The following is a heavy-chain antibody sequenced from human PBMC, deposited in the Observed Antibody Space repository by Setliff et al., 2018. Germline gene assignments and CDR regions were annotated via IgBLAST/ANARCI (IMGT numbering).Heavy chain of an antibody. Sequence: ASVKVSCKASGYTFTSYGISWVRQAPGQGLEWMGWISAYNGNTNYAQKLQGRVTMTTDTSTSTAYMELRSLRSDDTAVYFCAGVLRDYYGSGSYYNWFDPWGQGTLVTVSS. CDR2: ISAYNGNT. V-gene: IGHV1-18*01. CDR3: AGVLRDYYGSGSYYNWFDP. J-gene: IGHJ5*02. CDR1: GYTFTSYG. D-gene: IGHD3-10*01.